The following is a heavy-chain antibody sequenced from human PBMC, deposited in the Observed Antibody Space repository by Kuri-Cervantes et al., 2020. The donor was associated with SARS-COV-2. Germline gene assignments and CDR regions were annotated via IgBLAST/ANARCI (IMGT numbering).Heavy chain of an antibody. CDR1: GFSFSNYG. Sequence: GESLKISCAASGFSFSNYGMHWVRQAPGKGLEWVAVISYDGSNKYYADSVKGRFTISRDNSKNTLYLQMNSLRAEDTAVYYCARDSSYYYDSSGYYPDYWGQGTLVTVSS. CDR3: ARDSSYYYDSSGYYPDY. J-gene: IGHJ4*02. V-gene: IGHV3-30*03. CDR2: ISYDGSNK. D-gene: IGHD3-22*01.